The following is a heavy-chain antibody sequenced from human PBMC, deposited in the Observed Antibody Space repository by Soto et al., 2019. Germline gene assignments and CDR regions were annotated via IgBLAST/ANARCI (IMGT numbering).Heavy chain of an antibody. D-gene: IGHD6-13*01. CDR2: MNPNSGNT. J-gene: IGHJ3*02. V-gene: IGHV1-8*01. CDR3: ARGTSSWPWAFDI. Sequence: ASVKVSCKASGYTFTSYDINWVRQATGQGLEWMGWMNPNSGNTGYAQKFQGRVTMTRNTSISTAYMELSSPRSEDTAVYYCARGTSSWPWAFDIWGQGTMVTVSS. CDR1: GYTFTSYD.